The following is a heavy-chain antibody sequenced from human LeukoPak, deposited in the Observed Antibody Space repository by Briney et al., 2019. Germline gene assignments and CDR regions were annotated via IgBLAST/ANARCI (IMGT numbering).Heavy chain of an antibody. D-gene: IGHD6-13*01. CDR1: GGSISSYY. V-gene: IGHV4-59*01. CDR2: IYYSGST. CDR3: ARGTPLVSTRSYSYRTPGIAAAGTPPQFDP. J-gene: IGHJ5*02. Sequence: PSETLSLTCTVSGGSISSYYWSWIRQPPGKGLEWIGYIYYSGSTNYNPSLKSRVTISVDTSKNQFSLKLSSVTAADTAVYYCARGTPLVSTRSYSYRTPGIAAAGTPPQFDPWGQGTLVTVSS.